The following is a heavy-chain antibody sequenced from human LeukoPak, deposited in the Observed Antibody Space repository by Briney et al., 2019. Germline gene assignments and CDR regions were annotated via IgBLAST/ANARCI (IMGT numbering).Heavy chain of an antibody. CDR2: IYPGDSRT. J-gene: IGHJ4*02. V-gene: IGHV5-51*01. CDR3: ARPSTVEMATITYFDY. D-gene: IGHD5-24*01. Sequence: GESLKISCKGSGYSFTNYWIGWVRQMPGKGLEWMGIIYPGDSRTGYSPSFQGQVTISADKSISTAYLQWSSLKASDTAMYYCARPSTVEMATITYFDYWGQGTLVTVSS. CDR1: GYSFTNYW.